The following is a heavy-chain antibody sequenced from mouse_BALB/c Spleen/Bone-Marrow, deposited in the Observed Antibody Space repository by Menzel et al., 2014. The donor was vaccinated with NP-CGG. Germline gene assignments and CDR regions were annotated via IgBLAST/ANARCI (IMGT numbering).Heavy chain of an antibody. D-gene: IGHD2-4*01. CDR1: GYAFTDRW. V-gene: IGHV1-69*01. CDR3: ARGGDDFSLDY. J-gene: IGHJ4*01. CDR2: IDTSDSHT. Sequence: VQLQQSGTELVMPGASVKMSCKASGYAFTDRWIHWVKQRPGQGLEWIGAIDTSDSHTNYNQKFKGKATLTVDESSSTAYIHLSSLTSEDSAVYYCARGGDDFSLDYWGQRTSVTVSS.